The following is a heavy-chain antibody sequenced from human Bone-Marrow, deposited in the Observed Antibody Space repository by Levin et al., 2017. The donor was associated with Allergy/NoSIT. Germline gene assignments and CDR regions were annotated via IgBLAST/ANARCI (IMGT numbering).Heavy chain of an antibody. J-gene: IGHJ4*02. CDR1: AYNFDSYG. CDR2: ISISKGDT. D-gene: IGHD6-19*01. Sequence: GASVKVSCKGSAYNFDSYGISWVRQAPGQGLEWMGWISISKGDTNYAQKFQGRVTMTRDISTQTAYMELKRLRSDDTAVYYCARDASYRSDWLSDFWGQGTRVTVSS. CDR3: ARDASYRSDWLSDF. V-gene: IGHV1-18*01.